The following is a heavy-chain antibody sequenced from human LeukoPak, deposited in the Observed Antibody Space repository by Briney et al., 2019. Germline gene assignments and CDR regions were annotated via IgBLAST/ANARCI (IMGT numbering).Heavy chain of an antibody. CDR2: MYYTGSS. CDR3: AGDQGGSAHRHAFDI. D-gene: IGHD1-26*01. CDR1: GGSVDTIDYY. J-gene: IGHJ3*02. Sequence: SETLSLTCTVSGGSVDTIDYYWSWIRQPPGKGLEWIGYMYYTGSSIYSPSLKSRLTISVDTSKNQFTLNLSSMTAADTAVYYCAGDQGGSAHRHAFDIWGQGTLVTVSS. V-gene: IGHV4-61*08.